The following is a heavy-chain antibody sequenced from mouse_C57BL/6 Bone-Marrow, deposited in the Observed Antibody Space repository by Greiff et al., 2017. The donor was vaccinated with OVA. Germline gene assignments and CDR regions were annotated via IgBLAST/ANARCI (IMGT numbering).Heavy chain of an antibody. CDR2: IYPRSGNT. CDR3: ARGYGSSYWFDY. Sequence: QVQLQQSGAELVRPGASVKLSCKASGYTFTSYGISWVKQRTGQGLEWIGEIYPRSGNTYYNETFKGKATLTADKSSSTAYMELRSLTSEDSAVYFCARGYGSSYWFDYWGQGTTLTVSS. V-gene: IGHV1-81*01. J-gene: IGHJ2*01. D-gene: IGHD1-1*01. CDR1: GYTFTSYG.